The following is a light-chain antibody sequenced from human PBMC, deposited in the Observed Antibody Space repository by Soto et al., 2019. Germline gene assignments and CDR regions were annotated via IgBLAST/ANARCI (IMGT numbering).Light chain of an antibody. CDR3: SSYTGTSCYV. CDR1: SSDVGGYNC. V-gene: IGLV2-14*01. J-gene: IGLJ1*01. Sequence: QSALTQPASVSGSPGQSITLSSTGTSSDVGGYNCASWYQQYPGKAPKLMIHDVTNRPSGVSNRFSGSKSGNTASLTISGLQAEDEADNYFSSYTGTSCYVFGTGTKRTVL. CDR2: DVT.